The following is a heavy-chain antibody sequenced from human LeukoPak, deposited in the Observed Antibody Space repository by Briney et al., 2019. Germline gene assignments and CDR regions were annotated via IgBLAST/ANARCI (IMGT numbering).Heavy chain of an antibody. CDR2: INHIGST. D-gene: IGHD3-10*01. CDR1: GGSFSNYY. Sequence: PSETLSLTCAVYGGSFSNYYWSWIRQPPGKGLEWIGEINHIGSTNYNPSLKSRVTISVDTSKNQFSLKLSSVTAADTAVYYCARVWEVRGVIMSWFDPWGRGTLVTVSS. CDR3: ARVWEVRGVIMSWFDP. J-gene: IGHJ5*02. V-gene: IGHV4-34*01.